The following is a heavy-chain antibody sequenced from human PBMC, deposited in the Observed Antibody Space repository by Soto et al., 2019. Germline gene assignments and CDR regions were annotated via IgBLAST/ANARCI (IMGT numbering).Heavy chain of an antibody. J-gene: IGHJ4*02. CDR1: GYTFTNYG. CDR2: ISAYNGNT. CDR3: ARVGAYCVSTSCHDY. Sequence: QVQLVQSGAEVKKPGASVKVSCKASGYTFTNYGISWVRQAPGQGLEWMGWISAYNGNTDYAQKRQGRVTMTTDTSESTAYVELRSLRSDDTAVYYCARVGAYCVSTSCHDYWGQGTLVTVSS. V-gene: IGHV1-18*01. D-gene: IGHD2-2*01.